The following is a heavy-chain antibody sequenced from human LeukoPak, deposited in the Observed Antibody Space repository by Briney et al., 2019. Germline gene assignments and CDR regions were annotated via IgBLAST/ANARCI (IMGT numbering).Heavy chain of an antibody. D-gene: IGHD3-10*01. J-gene: IGHJ4*02. CDR2: IYTSGST. CDR1: GDSISDYY. V-gene: IGHV4-4*07. CDR3: ARVSLVRGAPDYYFDY. Sequence: PSETLSLTCTVSGDSISDYYWSWIRQPAGKGLEWIGRIYTSGSTNYNPSLKSRVTMSVDTSKNQFSLKLSSVTAADTAVYYCARVSLVRGAPDYYFDYWGQGTLVTVSS.